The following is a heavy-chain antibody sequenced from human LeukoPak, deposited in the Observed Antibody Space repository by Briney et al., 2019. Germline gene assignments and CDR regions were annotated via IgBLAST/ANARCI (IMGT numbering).Heavy chain of an antibody. D-gene: IGHD4-23*01. V-gene: IGHV3-30*02. CDR1: GFTFSSYG. J-gene: IGHJ4*02. CDR2: IWYDGSNK. Sequence: GGSLRLSCAASGFTFSSYGMRWVRQAPGKGLEWVAFIWYDGSNKYYADSVKGRFTISRDNSKNTVYLQMNSLRAEDTAVYYCAKVLAVTSYGAKSVFDHWGQGTLVTVSS. CDR3: AKVLAVTSYGAKSVFDH.